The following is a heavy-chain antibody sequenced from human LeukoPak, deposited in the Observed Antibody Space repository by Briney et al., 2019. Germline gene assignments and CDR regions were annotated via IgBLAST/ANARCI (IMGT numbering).Heavy chain of an antibody. CDR2: ISGSGGST. CDR3: AKDLAIAAAVYYYYYMDV. V-gene: IGHV3-23*01. J-gene: IGHJ6*03. CDR1: GFTFSSYG. D-gene: IGHD6-13*01. Sequence: GGSLRLSCAASGFTFSSYGMSWVRQAPGKGLEWVSAISGSGGSTYYADSVKGRFTISRDNSKNTLYLQMNSLRAEDTAVYYCAKDLAIAAAVYYYYYMDVWGKGTTVTTSS.